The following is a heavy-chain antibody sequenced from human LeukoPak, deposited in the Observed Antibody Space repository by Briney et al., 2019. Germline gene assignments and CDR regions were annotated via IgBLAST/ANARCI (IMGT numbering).Heavy chain of an antibody. Sequence: ASVKVSCKTSGYSFTSYDIQWVRQATGQGLEWMGWMSPNSGNTGSAQKFQGRLTMTRDISISTAYMELSSLRPEDTAVYYCGRERYCSSTSCSYFDYWGQGTLVTVSS. V-gene: IGHV1-8*01. J-gene: IGHJ4*02. CDR2: MSPNSGNT. CDR1: GYSFTSYD. D-gene: IGHD2-2*01. CDR3: GRERYCSSTSCSYFDY.